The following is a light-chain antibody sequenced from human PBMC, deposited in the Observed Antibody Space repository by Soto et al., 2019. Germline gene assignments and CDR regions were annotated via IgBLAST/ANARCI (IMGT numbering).Light chain of an antibody. J-gene: IGKJ1*01. V-gene: IGKV1-5*03. Sequence: DIQITQSPSTLSGSVGGRVTITCRASQTIGSWLAWYQQKPGKAPKILIYKASTLKSGVPRRFSGSGSGTEFTLTISSLQPDDFATYYCQQYNSYWTFGQGTKVDI. CDR3: QQYNSYWT. CDR2: KAS. CDR1: QTIGSW.